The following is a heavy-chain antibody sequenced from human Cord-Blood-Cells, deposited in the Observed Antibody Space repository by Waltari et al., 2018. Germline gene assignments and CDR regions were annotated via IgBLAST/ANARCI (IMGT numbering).Heavy chain of an antibody. D-gene: IGHD6-13*01. CDR3: ARAVSSSWFYYFDY. CDR1: GGSISSGGYS. Sequence: QLQLQESGSGLVKPSQTLSHTCAVSGGSISSGGYSWSWIRQPPGKGLEWIGYIYHSGSTYYNPSLKSRVTISVDRSKNQFSLKLSSVTAADTAVYYCARAVSSSWFYYFDYWGQGTLVTVSS. V-gene: IGHV4-30-2*01. CDR2: IYHSGST. J-gene: IGHJ4*02.